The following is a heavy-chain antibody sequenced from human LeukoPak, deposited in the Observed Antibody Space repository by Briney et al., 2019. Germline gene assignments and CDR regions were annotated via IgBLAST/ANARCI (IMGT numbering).Heavy chain of an antibody. Sequence: PGGSLRLSCAASGFTFSTYSMNWVRQAPGKGLEWVSFISSSSSYIYYADSLKGRFTISRDNAKNSLYLQMNSLRAEDTAVYYCAKSGYNRFDYWGQGTLVTVSS. V-gene: IGHV3-21*01. J-gene: IGHJ4*02. D-gene: IGHD5-24*01. CDR1: GFTFSTYS. CDR3: AKSGYNRFDY. CDR2: ISSSSSYI.